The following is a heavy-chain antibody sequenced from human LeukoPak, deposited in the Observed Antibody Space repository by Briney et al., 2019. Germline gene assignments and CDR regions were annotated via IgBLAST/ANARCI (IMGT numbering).Heavy chain of an antibody. CDR1: GFPFSSYW. CDR2: IKQDGSKK. D-gene: IGHD3-10*01. J-gene: IGHJ6*02. CDR3: ARDKYYGSSQHYYYGMDV. V-gene: IGHV3-7*01. Sequence: GGSLRLSCVASGFPFSSYWMTWVRQAPGKGLEWVANIKQDGSKKSYVDSVKGRFTISRDNAKNSLYLQMNSLRAEDTAVYYCARDKYYGSSQHYYYGMDVWGQGTTVTVSS.